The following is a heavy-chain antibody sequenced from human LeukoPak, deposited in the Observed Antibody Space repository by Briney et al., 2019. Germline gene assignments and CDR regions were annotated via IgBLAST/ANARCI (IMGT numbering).Heavy chain of an antibody. CDR2: INHSGST. V-gene: IGHV4-34*01. J-gene: IGHJ4*02. D-gene: IGHD6-19*01. Sequence: SETLSLTCAVYGGSFSGYYWSWSLQPPGKGLEWRGEINHSGSTDYNPSLKSRVTISVDTSKNQFSLKLSSVTAADTAVYYCARGPRRPSYSSGWPFDYWGQGTLVTVSS. CDR3: ARGPRRPSYSSGWPFDY. CDR1: GGSFSGYY.